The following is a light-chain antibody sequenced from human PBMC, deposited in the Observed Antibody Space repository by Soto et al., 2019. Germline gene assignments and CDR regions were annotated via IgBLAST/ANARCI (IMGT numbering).Light chain of an antibody. CDR3: CSYSDTNICV. CDR2: NVN. J-gene: IGLJ1*01. V-gene: IGLV2-8*01. Sequence: QSPLTKHPSGSGAPGSASTISCMDTARNIGGYDFVSWYQVRPGEAPQLIIYNVNGRPSGVPRRFSGSKSGNTASLTVSGLQADDEADYYCCSYSDTNICVFGSGTKVTVL. CDR1: ARNIGGYDF.